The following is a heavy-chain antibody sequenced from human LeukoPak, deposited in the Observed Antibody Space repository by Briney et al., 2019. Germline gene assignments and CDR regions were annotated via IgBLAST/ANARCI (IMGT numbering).Heavy chain of an antibody. CDR2: ISWNSGSI. J-gene: IGHJ5*02. CDR1: GFTFNDYA. Sequence: GGSLRLSCAASGFTFNDYAMHWVRQAPGKGLEWVSGISWNSGSIGYADSVKGRFTISRDNAKNSLYLQMNSLRPEDTALYYCAKGPNYYDNSGYYSSWGQGTLVTVSS. V-gene: IGHV3-9*01. CDR3: AKGPNYYDNSGYYSS. D-gene: IGHD3-22*01.